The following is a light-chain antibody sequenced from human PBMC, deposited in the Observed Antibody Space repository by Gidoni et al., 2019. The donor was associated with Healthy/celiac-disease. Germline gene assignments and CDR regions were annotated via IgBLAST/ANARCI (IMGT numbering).Light chain of an antibody. Sequence: EIVMTKSPATLSVSPGERATLSCRASQSVSSNLAWYQQKPGQAPRLLIYSASTRATGLPDRFSGSGSGTEFTLTISSLQSEDFAVYYCQQYNNWRTFGQGTKVEIK. V-gene: IGKV3-15*01. J-gene: IGKJ1*01. CDR1: QSVSSN. CDR3: QQYNNWRT. CDR2: SAS.